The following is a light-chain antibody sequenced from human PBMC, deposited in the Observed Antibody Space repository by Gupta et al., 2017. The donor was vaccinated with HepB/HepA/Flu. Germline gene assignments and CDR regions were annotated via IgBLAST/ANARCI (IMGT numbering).Light chain of an antibody. Sequence: DIQMTQSSSTLSASVGDRVTITCRASQSISSWLAWYQQKPGKAPKLLIYEASNLVSGVPSRFSGSGSGTEFTLTISSLQPDDFANYYCQQDDSYCTFGQGTKLEIK. CDR2: EAS. CDR3: QQDDSYCT. CDR1: QSISSW. J-gene: IGKJ2*02. V-gene: IGKV1-5*03.